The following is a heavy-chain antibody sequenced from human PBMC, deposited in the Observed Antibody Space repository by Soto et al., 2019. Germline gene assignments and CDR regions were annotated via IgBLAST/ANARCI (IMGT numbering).Heavy chain of an antibody. CDR2: IYYSGST. CDR3: ARGTYYDFWSGYSYYYSGMDV. D-gene: IGHD3-3*01. V-gene: IGHV4-30-4*01. J-gene: IGHJ6*02. Sequence: PSVILSLTCSVSGGSISSGDYYWSWIRQPPGKGLEWIGYIYYSGSTYYNPSLKSRVTISVDTSKNQFSLKLSSVTAADTAVYYCARGTYYDFWSGYSYYYSGMDVWGQGTTVTVSS. CDR1: GGSISSGDYY.